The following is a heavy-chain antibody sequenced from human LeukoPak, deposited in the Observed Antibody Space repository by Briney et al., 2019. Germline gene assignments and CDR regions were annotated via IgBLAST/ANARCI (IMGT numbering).Heavy chain of an antibody. D-gene: IGHD4-17*01. Sequence: KPSETLSLTCTVSGGSISSGDYYWRWIRQPPGKGLEWIGYIYYSGSTYYNPSLKSRVTISVDTSKNQFSLKLSSVTAADTAVYYCARSTVTTPYFDYWGQGTLVTVSS. J-gene: IGHJ4*02. CDR1: GGSISSGDYY. CDR2: IYYSGST. V-gene: IGHV4-30-4*01. CDR3: ARSTVTTPYFDY.